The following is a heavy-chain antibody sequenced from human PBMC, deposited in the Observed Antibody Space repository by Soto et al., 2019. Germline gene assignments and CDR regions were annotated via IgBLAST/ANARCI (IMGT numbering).Heavy chain of an antibody. V-gene: IGHV1-46*03. J-gene: IGHJ4*02. CDR1: GWTFTSYY. CDR2: INPSGGST. Sequence: SENVSCKRSGWTFTSYYLLWVRQAPGQELEWMGMINPSGGSTSYAQKFQDRVTMTRDTSTSKVYMELSSLRSEDTAVYYCAREGYDRSDYYLGNFDYWGQGTLVTVSS. D-gene: IGHD3-22*01. CDR3: AREGYDRSDYYLGNFDY.